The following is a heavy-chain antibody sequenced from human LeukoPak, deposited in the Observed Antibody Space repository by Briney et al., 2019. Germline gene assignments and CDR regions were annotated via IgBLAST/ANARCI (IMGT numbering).Heavy chain of an antibody. CDR1: GFTFSSYA. Sequence: GGSLRLSCAASGFTFSSYAMSWVRQAPGKGLEWVSVIHTGGSTYYADSVKGRFIISRDISKNTLYLQMNNLRADDTAVYYCARARDFDYWGQGTLVTVSS. CDR2: IHTGGST. CDR3: ARARDFDY. V-gene: IGHV3-66*01. J-gene: IGHJ4*02.